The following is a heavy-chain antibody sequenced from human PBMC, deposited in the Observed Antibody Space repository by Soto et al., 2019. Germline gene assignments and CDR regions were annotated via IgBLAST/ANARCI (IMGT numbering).Heavy chain of an antibody. CDR1: GGSFSGYY. V-gene: IGHV4-34*01. J-gene: IGHJ6*03. CDR2: INHSGST. CDR3: ARGGYYGSGSYPREYYYYYYYMDV. Sequence: SETLSLTCAVYGGSFSGYYWSWIRQPPGKGLEWIGEINHSGSTNYNPSLKSRVTISVDTSKNQFSLKLSSVTAADTAVYYCARGGYYGSGSYPREYYYYYYYMDVWGKGTTVTVSS. D-gene: IGHD3-10*01.